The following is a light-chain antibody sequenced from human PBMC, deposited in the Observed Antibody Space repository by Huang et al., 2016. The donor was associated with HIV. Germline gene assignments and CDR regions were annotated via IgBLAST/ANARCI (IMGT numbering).Light chain of an antibody. V-gene: IGKV3-20*01. Sequence: EIVLTQSPGTLSLSPGQRVTLSCRASQTVSNDYVAWYQQKPGQSPKLLIYGASTRATGIPDRFTGSGSATDFTLTVNRLKPEDSAVYYCQQYALSPWTFGQGTKVEIK. CDR2: GAS. CDR3: QQYALSPWT. J-gene: IGKJ1*01. CDR1: QTVSNDY.